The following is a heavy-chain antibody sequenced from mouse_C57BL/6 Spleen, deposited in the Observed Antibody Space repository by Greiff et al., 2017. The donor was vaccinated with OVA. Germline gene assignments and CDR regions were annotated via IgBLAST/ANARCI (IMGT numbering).Heavy chain of an antibody. D-gene: IGHD2-4*01. J-gene: IGHJ3*01. CDR3: ARRGMITRAWFAD. Sequence: VQLQQPGAELVRPGSSVKLSCKASGYTFTSYWMDWVKQRPGQGLEWIGNIYPSDSETHYNQKFKDKATLTVDKSSSTAYMQLSSLTSEDSAVYYCARRGMITRAWFADWGQGTLVTVSA. CDR1: GYTFTSYW. V-gene: IGHV1-61*01. CDR2: IYPSDSET.